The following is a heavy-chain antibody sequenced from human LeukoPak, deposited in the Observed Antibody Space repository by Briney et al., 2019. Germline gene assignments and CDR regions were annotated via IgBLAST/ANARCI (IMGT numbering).Heavy chain of an antibody. CDR3: ARCYSSSWLRYFDL. Sequence: SETLSLTCTVSGGSISSYYWSWIRQPPGKGLEWIGYIYYSGSTNYNPSLKSRVTISVDTSKNQFSLKLCSVTAADTAVYYCARCYSSSWLRYFDLWGRGTLVTVSS. J-gene: IGHJ2*01. D-gene: IGHD6-13*01. CDR1: GGSISSYY. V-gene: IGHV4-59*01. CDR2: IYYSGST.